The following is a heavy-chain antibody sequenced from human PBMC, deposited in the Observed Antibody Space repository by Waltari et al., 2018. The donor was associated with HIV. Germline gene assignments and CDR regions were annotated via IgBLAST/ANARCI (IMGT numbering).Heavy chain of an antibody. CDR2: ISHRGST. V-gene: IGHV4-38-2*01. D-gene: IGHD5-12*01. CDR3: ARGDIVATGGFDF. Sequence: QVQLQESGPGLVKPSETLSLTCAVSSYSFSSPSSWGWIRKSPGKGLEWIGSISHRGSTYYNPSLKSRVTISVDTSKNQVSLKLSSVTAADTAVYYCARGDIVATGGFDFWGQGTLVTVSS. J-gene: IGHJ4*02. CDR1: SYSFSSPSS.